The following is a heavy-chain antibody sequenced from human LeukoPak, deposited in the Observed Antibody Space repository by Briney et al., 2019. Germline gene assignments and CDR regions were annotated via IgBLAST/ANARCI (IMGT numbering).Heavy chain of an antibody. CDR2: INAYSIKT. J-gene: IGHJ4*02. D-gene: IGHD3-16*01. CDR1: GHTFVSYG. Sequence: ASVKVSCKASGHTFVSYGMSWIRQAPGQGLEWVGWINAYSIKTKYAQKFQGRVTMTTDTSTTTAYLDLRSLTSDDTAVYYCARAGDEVPTYFDYWGQGTLVTVSS. CDR3: ARAGDEVPTYFDY. V-gene: IGHV1-18*04.